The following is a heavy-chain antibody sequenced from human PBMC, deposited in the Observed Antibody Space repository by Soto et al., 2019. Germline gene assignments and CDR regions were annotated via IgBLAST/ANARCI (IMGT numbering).Heavy chain of an antibody. CDR2: INPASQLT. Sequence: QVQLLQSGTDVKRPGSSVKVSCKTSGVSFNSYGFACVRQAPGRGLEWVGKINPASQLTNYQQSLQCRVTITADTSPRTTSMELSGLTYEDTSVYFCARMRLARLDPWGQGTLVTVS. V-gene: IGHV1-69*09. CDR1: GVSFNSYG. J-gene: IGHJ5*02. CDR3: ARMRLARLDP. D-gene: IGHD2-21*01.